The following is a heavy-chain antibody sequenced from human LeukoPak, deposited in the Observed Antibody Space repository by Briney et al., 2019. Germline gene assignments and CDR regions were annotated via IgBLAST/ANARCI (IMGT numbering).Heavy chain of an antibody. V-gene: IGHV3-30-3*01. Sequence: GGSLRLSCAASGFTFSSYEMNWVRQAPGKGLEWVAVISYDGSNKYYADSVKGRFTISRDNSKNTLYLQMNSLRAEDTAVYHCARDLYGGYLGLDYWGQGTLVTVSS. CDR2: ISYDGSNK. CDR1: GFTFSSYE. D-gene: IGHD5-12*01. CDR3: ARDLYGGYLGLDY. J-gene: IGHJ4*02.